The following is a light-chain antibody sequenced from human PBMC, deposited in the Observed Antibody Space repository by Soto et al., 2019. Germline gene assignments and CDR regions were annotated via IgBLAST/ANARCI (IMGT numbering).Light chain of an antibody. V-gene: IGKV3-20*01. Sequence: EIVLTQSPGTLSLSPGERATLSCRASQSLTNSYLAWFQQKPGQPPRVLIYETSKRATGSPDRFSGSGSGTDFTLTIGRLEPDDFAVYYCQQYGSSPWTFGQGNKVEIK. J-gene: IGKJ1*01. CDR3: QQYGSSPWT. CDR2: ETS. CDR1: QSLTNSY.